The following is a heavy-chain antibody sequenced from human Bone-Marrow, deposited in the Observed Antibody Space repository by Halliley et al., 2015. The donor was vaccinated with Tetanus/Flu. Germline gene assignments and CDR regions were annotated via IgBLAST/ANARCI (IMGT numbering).Heavy chain of an antibody. CDR3: ARARGGGSGTNTDNWFDP. D-gene: IGHD3-16*01. V-gene: IGHV4-31*02. Sequence: LRLSCTVSGASITSDTYYWSWIRQHPGKGLEWIGYVHHSGSTYDNPSLRSRLSISVDTSKNQFSLKLSSVTAADTAVYYCARARGGGSGTNTDNWFDPWGQGTLVTVSS. CDR1: GASITSDTYY. J-gene: IGHJ5*02. CDR2: VHHSGST.